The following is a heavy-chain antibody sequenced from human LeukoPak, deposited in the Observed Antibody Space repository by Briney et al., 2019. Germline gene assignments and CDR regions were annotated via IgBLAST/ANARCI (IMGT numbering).Heavy chain of an antibody. CDR3: ARGEVTTVTTTYYYYGMDV. J-gene: IGHJ6*02. D-gene: IGHD4-17*01. CDR1: GFTFSDYY. V-gene: IGHV3-11*01. Sequence: PGGSLRLSCAASGFTFSDYYMSWIRQAPGKGLEWVSYISSSGSTIYYADSVKGRFTISRDNAKNSLYLQMNSLRAEDTAVYYCARGEVTTVTTTYYYYGMDVWGQGTTVTVSS. CDR2: ISSSGSTI.